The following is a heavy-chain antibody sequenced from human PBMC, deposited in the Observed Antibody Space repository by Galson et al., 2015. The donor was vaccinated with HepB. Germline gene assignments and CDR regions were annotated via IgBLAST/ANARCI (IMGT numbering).Heavy chain of an antibody. CDR2: TYYRSKWYN. Sequence: CAISGDSVSSKSAAWNWIRQSPSRGLEWLGRTYYRSKWYNDYAVSVKSRITINPDTSKNQFSLQLNSVTPEDTAVYYCAREYSSSYYYYYYMDVWGKGTTATVSS. J-gene: IGHJ6*03. D-gene: IGHD6-6*01. CDR1: GDSVSSKSAA. CDR3: AREYSSSYYYYYYMDV. V-gene: IGHV6-1*01.